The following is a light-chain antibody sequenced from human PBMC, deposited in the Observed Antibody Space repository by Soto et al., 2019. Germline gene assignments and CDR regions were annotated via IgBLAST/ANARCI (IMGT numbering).Light chain of an antibody. Sequence: QSLMTQPPSVSAAPGQRVTISCSGSSSNIGGNSVSWYQQLPGTAPKLLIYDDDKRPSGIPDRFSGSKSGTSATLGITGFQTGDEADYYCVSYTTSASYVFGTGTKLTVL. CDR3: VSYTTSASYV. V-gene: IGLV1-51*01. J-gene: IGLJ1*01. CDR1: SSNIGGNS. CDR2: DDD.